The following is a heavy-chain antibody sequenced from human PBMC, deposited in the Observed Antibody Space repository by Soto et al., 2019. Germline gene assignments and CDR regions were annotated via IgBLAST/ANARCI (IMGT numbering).Heavy chain of an antibody. V-gene: IGHV3-53*01. CDR1: VFTVIDNV. J-gene: IGHJ2*01. Sequence: GWSLRLSCASSVFTVIDNVMNWVRQAPGKGLEWVSVIFSGGGIYYADSVKGRFTISRDNSKNTLYLQMDSLRAEDTAVYYCAKDANWSYDLWGRGTLVTVSS. CDR3: AKDANWSYDL. CDR2: IFSGGGI.